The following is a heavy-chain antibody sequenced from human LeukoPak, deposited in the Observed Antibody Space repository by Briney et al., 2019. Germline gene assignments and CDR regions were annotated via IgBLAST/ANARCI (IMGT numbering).Heavy chain of an antibody. V-gene: IGHV4-34*01. J-gene: IGHJ4*02. CDR1: GGSFSGYY. Sequence: PSETLSLTCAVYGGSFSGYYWSWIRRPPGKGLEWVGEINHSGSTNYNPSLKSRVTISVDTSKNQFSLKLSSVTAADTAVYYCARPNCSGGSCYGGDFDYWGQGTLVTVSS. D-gene: IGHD2-15*01. CDR3: ARPNCSGGSCYGGDFDY. CDR2: INHSGST.